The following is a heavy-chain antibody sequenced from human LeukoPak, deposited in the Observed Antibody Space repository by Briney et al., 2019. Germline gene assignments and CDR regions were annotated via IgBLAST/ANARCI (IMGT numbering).Heavy chain of an antibody. V-gene: IGHV4-59*01. CDR3: AKWASDNRAFDL. D-gene: IGHD2-8*01. CDR2: IYNIGST. Sequence: SETLSLTCTVSGGSISSYYWSWIRQPPGKGLEWIGFIYNIGSTNYNPSLKSRVTISVDTSKNQFSLKLSSVTAADTAVYFCAKWASDNRAFDLWGQGTLVTVSS. CDR1: GGSISSYY. J-gene: IGHJ4*02.